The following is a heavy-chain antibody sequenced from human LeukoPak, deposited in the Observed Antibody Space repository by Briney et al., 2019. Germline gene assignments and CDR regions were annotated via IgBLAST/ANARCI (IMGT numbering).Heavy chain of an antibody. D-gene: IGHD3-9*01. CDR2: ISGSGGST. V-gene: IGHV3-23*01. Sequence: GGSLRLSCAASGFTFSSYAMSWVRQAPGKGLEWVSAISGSGGSTYYADSVKGRFTISRDNSKNTLYLQMNSLRAEDTAVYYCAKVAYDILTGKWSPPWDAFDIWGQGTMVTVSS. CDR3: AKVAYDILTGKWSPPWDAFDI. CDR1: GFTFSSYA. J-gene: IGHJ3*02.